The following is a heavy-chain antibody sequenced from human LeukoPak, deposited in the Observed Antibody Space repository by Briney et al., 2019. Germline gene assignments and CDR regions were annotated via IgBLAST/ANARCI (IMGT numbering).Heavy chain of an antibody. Sequence: SVKVSCKASGGTFSSYAISWVRQPPGQGLEWMGRMIPILGIANYAQKFQGRVTITADKSTSTAYMELSSLRSEDTAVYYCATSRGYSYGTGGVYFDYWGQGTLVTVSS. CDR1: GGTFSSYA. V-gene: IGHV1-69*04. CDR2: MIPILGIA. D-gene: IGHD5-18*01. CDR3: ATSRGYSYGTGGVYFDY. J-gene: IGHJ4*02.